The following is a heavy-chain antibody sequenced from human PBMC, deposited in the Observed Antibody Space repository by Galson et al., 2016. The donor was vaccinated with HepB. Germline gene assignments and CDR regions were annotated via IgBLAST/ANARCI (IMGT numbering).Heavy chain of an antibody. CDR2: IYYSGNT. D-gene: IGHD2-8*01. V-gene: IGHV4-39*01. Sequence: SETLSLTCTVSGDSIGSNTYYWGWIRQPPGRGLEWIGTIYYSGNTYYNPSLKSRVTISVDTSKNQFSPKLNSVTAADTAVYYCAGPGFGLILYGFDPWGQGTLVTVSS. CDR3: AGPGFGLILYGFDP. CDR1: GDSIGSNTYY. J-gene: IGHJ5*02.